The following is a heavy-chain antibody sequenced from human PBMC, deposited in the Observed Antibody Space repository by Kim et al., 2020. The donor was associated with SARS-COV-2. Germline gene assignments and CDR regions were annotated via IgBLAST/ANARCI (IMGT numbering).Heavy chain of an antibody. V-gene: IGHV3-23*01. CDR2: ISGSGGST. J-gene: IGHJ4*02. D-gene: IGHD3-10*01. CDR1: GFTFSSYA. CDR3: APAMVRGVITNFDY. Sequence: GGSLRLSCAASGFTFSSYAMSWVRQAPGKGLEWVSAISGSGGSTYYADSVKGRFTISRDNSKNTLYLQMNSLSAEDTSVYYCAPAMVRGVITNFDYWGQGTLVTVSS.